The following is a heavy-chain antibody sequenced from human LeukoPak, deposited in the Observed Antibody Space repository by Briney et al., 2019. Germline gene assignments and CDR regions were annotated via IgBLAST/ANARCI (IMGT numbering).Heavy chain of an antibody. CDR3: ARDSYDILTGYFSAFDI. Sequence: GGSLRLSCAASGFTFSSYWVSWVRQAPGKGLEWVANIKQDGSEKYYVDSVKGRFTISRENAKNSLYLQMNSLRAEDTAVYYCARDSYDILTGYFSAFDIWGQGTMVTVSS. V-gene: IGHV3-7*01. D-gene: IGHD3-9*01. CDR1: GFTFSSYW. J-gene: IGHJ3*02. CDR2: IKQDGSEK.